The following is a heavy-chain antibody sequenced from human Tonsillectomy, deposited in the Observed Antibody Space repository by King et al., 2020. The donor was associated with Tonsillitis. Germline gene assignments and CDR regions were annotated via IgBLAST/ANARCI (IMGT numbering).Heavy chain of an antibody. J-gene: IGHJ3*02. V-gene: IGHV4-59*01. CDR1: GGSISSFY. Sequence: VQLQESGPGLVKPSETLSLTCTVSGGSISSFYWSWIRQPPGKGLEWIGYVYYSGGTNYNPSLRGRVSISVDTSKNHFSLKLSSVTAADTAMYYCARDSATYYDFWSGYSDAFDIWGQGTMVTVSS. D-gene: IGHD3-3*01. CDR2: VYYSGGT. CDR3: ARDSATYYDFWSGYSDAFDI.